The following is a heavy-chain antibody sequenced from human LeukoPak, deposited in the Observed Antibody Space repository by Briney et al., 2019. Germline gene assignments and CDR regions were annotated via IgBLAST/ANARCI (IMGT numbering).Heavy chain of an antibody. CDR3: ARSGRGGAFDI. CDR2: ISSSSGLI. J-gene: IGHJ3*02. V-gene: IGHV3-48*01. D-gene: IGHD1-26*01. Sequence: PGGSLRLSCAASGFTFSSYSMNWVRQAPGKGLEWVSYISSSSGLIYYADSVKGRFTISRDNAKNSLYLQMNSLRAEDTAVYYCARSGRGGAFDIWGQGTMVTVSS. CDR1: GFTFSSYS.